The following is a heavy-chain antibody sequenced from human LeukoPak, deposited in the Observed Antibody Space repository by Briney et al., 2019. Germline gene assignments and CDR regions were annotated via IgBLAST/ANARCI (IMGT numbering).Heavy chain of an antibody. D-gene: IGHD3-9*01. CDR3: ARADILTGYYDY. V-gene: IGHV4-34*01. J-gene: IGHJ4*02. CDR2: INHSGST. Sequence: PSETLSLTCAVYGGSFSGYYWSWIRQPPGKELEWIGEINHSGSTNYNPSLKSRVTISVDTSKNQFSLKLSSVTAADTAVYYCARADILTGYYDYWGQGTLVTVSS. CDR1: GGSFSGYY.